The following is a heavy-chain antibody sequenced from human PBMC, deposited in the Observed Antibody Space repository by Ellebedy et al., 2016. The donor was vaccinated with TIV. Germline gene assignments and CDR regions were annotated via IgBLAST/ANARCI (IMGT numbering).Heavy chain of an antibody. V-gene: IGHV3-23*01. D-gene: IGHD4-17*01. J-gene: IGHJ4*02. Sequence: PGGSLRLSCAASGFPFSSYAMAWVRQAPGKGLEWVSAITGGGDNTYYADSVKGRFTISRDNSKNTLYLQMNSLRAADTAVYYCAKDLYGDYVVDYWGQGTLVTVSS. CDR2: ITGGGDNT. CDR1: GFPFSSYA. CDR3: AKDLYGDYVVDY.